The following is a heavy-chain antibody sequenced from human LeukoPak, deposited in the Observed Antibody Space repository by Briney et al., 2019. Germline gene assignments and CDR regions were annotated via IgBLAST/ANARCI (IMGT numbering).Heavy chain of an antibody. D-gene: IGHD3-22*01. J-gene: IGHJ5*02. CDR3: ARDEKYYYDSSGYYHNWFDP. Sequence: APVKVSCKASGGTFSSYAISWVRQAPGQGLEWMGRIIPILGIANYAQKFQGRVTITADKSTSTAYMELSSLRSEDTAVYYCARDEKYYYDSSGYYHNWFDPWGQGTLVTVSS. V-gene: IGHV1-69*04. CDR2: IIPILGIA. CDR1: GGTFSSYA.